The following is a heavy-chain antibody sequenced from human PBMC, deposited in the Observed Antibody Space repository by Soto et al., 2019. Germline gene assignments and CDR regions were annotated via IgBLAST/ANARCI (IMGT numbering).Heavy chain of an antibody. V-gene: IGHV4-31*03. D-gene: IGHD6-6*01. CDR3: ARSFSSSGPHWFDP. Sequence: SETLSLTCTVSGGSISSGGYYWSWIRQHPGKGLEWIGYIYYSGSTYYNPSLKSRVTISVDTSKNQFSLKLSSVTAADTAVYYCARSFSSSGPHWFDPWGQGTLVTVSS. J-gene: IGHJ5*02. CDR2: IYYSGST. CDR1: GGSISSGGYY.